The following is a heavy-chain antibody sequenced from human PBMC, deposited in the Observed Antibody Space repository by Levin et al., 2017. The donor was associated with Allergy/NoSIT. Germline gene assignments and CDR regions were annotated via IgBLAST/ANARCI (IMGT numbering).Heavy chain of an antibody. J-gene: IGHJ4*02. CDR2: ISSNGGST. V-gene: IGHV3-64*01. CDR3: ARARRYYDILTGYSDY. D-gene: IGHD3-9*01. CDR1: GFTFSSYA. Sequence: LSLTCAASGFTFSSYAMHWVRQAPGKGLEYVSAISSNGGSTYYANSVKGRFTISRDNSKNTLYLQMGSLRAEDMAVYYCARARRYYDILTGYSDYWGQGTLVTVSS.